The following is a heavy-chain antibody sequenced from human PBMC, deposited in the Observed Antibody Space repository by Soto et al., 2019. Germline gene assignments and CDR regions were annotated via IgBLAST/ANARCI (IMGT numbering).Heavy chain of an antibody. Sequence: GGSLRLSCAASGFTFSSYGMHWVRQAPGKGLEWVAVISYDGSKKYYADSVKGRFTISRDNSKNTLYLQMNSLRAEDTAVYYCAKDMWGVDPNYYGMDVWGQGTTVTVSS. CDR2: ISYDGSKK. V-gene: IGHV3-30*18. D-gene: IGHD3-16*01. CDR3: AKDMWGVDPNYYGMDV. CDR1: GFTFSSYG. J-gene: IGHJ6*01.